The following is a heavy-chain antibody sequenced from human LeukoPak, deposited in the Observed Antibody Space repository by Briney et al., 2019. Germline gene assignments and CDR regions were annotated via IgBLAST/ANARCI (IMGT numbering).Heavy chain of an antibody. J-gene: IGHJ5*02. Sequence: SETLSLTCTVSGGSISSSSYYWSWIRQPPGKGLEWLGEINHSGSTNYNPSLKSRVTISVDTSKNQFSLKLSSVTAADTAVYYCARQGGNYDILTGRGWFDPWGQGTLVTVSS. V-gene: IGHV4-39*01. CDR1: GGSISSSSYY. D-gene: IGHD3-9*01. CDR2: INHSGST. CDR3: ARQGGNYDILTGRGWFDP.